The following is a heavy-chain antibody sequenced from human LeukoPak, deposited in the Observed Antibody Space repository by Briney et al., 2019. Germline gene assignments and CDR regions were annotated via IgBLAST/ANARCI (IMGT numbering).Heavy chain of an antibody. D-gene: IGHD2-2*01. J-gene: IGHJ6*02. V-gene: IGHV4-59*12. Sequence: PSETLSLTCTVSGGSISSYYWSWIRQPPGKGLEWIGYIYYSGSTNYNPSLKSRVTISVDTSKNQFSLKLSSVTAADTAVYYCARMKWVVVPAAKDYGMDVWGQGTTVTVSS. CDR2: IYYSGST. CDR3: ARMKWVVVPAAKDYGMDV. CDR1: GGSISSYY.